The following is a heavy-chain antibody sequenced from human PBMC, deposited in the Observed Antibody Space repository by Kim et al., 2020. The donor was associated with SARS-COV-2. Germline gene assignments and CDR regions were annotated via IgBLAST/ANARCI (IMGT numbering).Heavy chain of an antibody. Sequence: ASVKVSCKASGYTFTSYGISWVRQAPGQGLEWMGWISAYNGNTNYAQKLQGRVTMTTDTSTSTAYMELRSLRSDDTAVYYCARAGFRYCSSTSCHGMDVWGQGTTVTVSS. J-gene: IGHJ6*02. V-gene: IGHV1-18*01. CDR3: ARAGFRYCSSTSCHGMDV. CDR1: GYTFTSYG. D-gene: IGHD2-2*01. CDR2: ISAYNGNT.